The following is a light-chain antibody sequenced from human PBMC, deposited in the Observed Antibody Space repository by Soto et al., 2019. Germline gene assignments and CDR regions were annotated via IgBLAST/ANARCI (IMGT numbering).Light chain of an antibody. J-gene: IGKJ1*01. CDR3: QQCYSSPRT. Sequence: DIQMTQSPSTLSASVGDRVTITCRASQSISTYLNWYQQKVGRAPTLLIYAASSLQSGVQSRFSGGGSGTDFTLTISSLQPEDFAMYFCQQCYSSPRTFGQGTKVEIK. CDR1: QSISTY. CDR2: AAS. V-gene: IGKV1-39*01.